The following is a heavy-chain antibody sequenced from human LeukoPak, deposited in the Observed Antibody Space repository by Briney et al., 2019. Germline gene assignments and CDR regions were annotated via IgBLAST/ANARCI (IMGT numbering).Heavy chain of an antibody. D-gene: IGHD1-26*01. CDR2: MYSGGSA. V-gene: IGHV3-53*01. Sequence: GGSLRLSCAASGFTVSSNYLSWVRQAPGKGLELVSVMYSGGSAYYSYSVKGRCTISRDNSKNTLQLQMNRLRAEDTAVYYCARARVGSTNYAFDIWGQGTMVTVSS. CDR1: GFTVSSNY. CDR3: ARARVGSTNYAFDI. J-gene: IGHJ3*02.